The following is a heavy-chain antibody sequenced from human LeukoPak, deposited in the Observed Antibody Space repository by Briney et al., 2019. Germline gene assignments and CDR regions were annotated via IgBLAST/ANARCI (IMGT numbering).Heavy chain of an antibody. Sequence: SETLSLTCTVSGGSISSGGYYWSWIRQHPGKGLEWIGYIYYSGSTYYNPSLKSRVTISVDTSKNQFSLKLSSVTAADTAVYYCAREGERDYGDYFDYWGQGTLVTVSS. D-gene: IGHD4-17*01. V-gene: IGHV4-31*03. CDR2: IYYSGST. J-gene: IGHJ4*02. CDR3: AREGERDYGDYFDY. CDR1: GGSISSGGYY.